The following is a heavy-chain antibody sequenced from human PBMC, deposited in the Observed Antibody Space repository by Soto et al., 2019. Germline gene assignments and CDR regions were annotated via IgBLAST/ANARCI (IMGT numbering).Heavy chain of an antibody. CDR1: GGSFSDFH. J-gene: IGHJ6*03. V-gene: IGHV4-34*01. Sequence: QVQLQQWGAGLLKPSETQSVTCAVYGGSFSDFHWSWIRQPPGKGLEWIGEIHHRGNTNYNPSLRSRVTMSVDTSQNQFSLKMTSVTAADTAVYYCARTHYSMDVWDKGTTVTVSS. CDR3: ARTHYSMDV. CDR2: IHHRGNT.